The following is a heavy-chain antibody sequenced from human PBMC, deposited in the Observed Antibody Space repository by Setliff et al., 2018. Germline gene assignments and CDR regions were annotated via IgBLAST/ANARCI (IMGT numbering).Heavy chain of an antibody. D-gene: IGHD3-3*01. CDR1: GGSFSGYH. J-gene: IGHJ5*02. V-gene: IGHV4-34*01. CDR2: ISHSGDP. CDR3: ARAPQYSNFWYALSWFDP. Sequence: PSETLSLTCAVYGGSFSGYHWSWIRQPPGKGLEWLGEISHSGDPNYNPSLKSRVTISLDTSKNQFSLKLTSVTAADTAVYYCARAPQYSNFWYALSWFDPGGQGTLVTVSS.